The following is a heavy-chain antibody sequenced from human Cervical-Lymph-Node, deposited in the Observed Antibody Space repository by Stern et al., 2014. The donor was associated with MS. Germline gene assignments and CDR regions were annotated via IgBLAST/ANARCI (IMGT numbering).Heavy chain of an antibody. D-gene: IGHD3-10*01. CDR1: GGSFSGYY. V-gene: IGHV4-34*01. J-gene: IGHJ4*02. CDR3: ARGGGIDY. CDR2: IDHSGRT. Sequence: QVQLQQWGAGLLKPSETLSLTCAVFGGSFSGYYWTWIRQPPGKGLEWIGEIDHSGRTNYNPSLKRRVTMSLDTSRKQFSLRLTSVTAADTAVYYCARGGGIDYWGQGTLVTVSS.